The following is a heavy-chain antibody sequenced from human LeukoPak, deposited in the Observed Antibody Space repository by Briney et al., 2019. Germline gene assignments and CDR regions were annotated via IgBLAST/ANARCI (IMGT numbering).Heavy chain of an antibody. D-gene: IGHD5-18*01. Sequence: ASVKVSCKASGYTFTSYAMNWVRQAPGRGLEWMGWINTNTGNPTYAQGFTGRFVFSLDTSVSTAYLQISSLKAEDTAVYYCARDPVIQLWLGNYYYGMDVWGQGTTVTVSS. CDR3: ARDPVIQLWLGNYYYGMDV. CDR1: GYTFTSYA. J-gene: IGHJ6*02. V-gene: IGHV7-4-1*02. CDR2: INTNTGNP.